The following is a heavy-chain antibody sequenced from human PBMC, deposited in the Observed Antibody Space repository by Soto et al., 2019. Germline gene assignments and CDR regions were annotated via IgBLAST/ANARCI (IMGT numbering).Heavy chain of an antibody. Sequence: QVQLVQSGAEVKKPGASVKISCKASGYTFTNYAIHWVRQAPGQRLEWMGWISAGTGSTKYSQNFQGRVTITRDTSASTAYMELSSLRSEDTAVYYCARDSSYGDYAYYFDYWGQGTLVTVSS. J-gene: IGHJ4*02. V-gene: IGHV1-3*01. CDR2: ISAGTGST. CDR1: GYTFTNYA. D-gene: IGHD4-17*01. CDR3: ARDSSYGDYAYYFDY.